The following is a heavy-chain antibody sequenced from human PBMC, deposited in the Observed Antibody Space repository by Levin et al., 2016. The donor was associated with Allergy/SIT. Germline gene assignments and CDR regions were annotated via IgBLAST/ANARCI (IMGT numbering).Heavy chain of an antibody. CDR3: ARTSREQWLVDYYYGMDV. CDR2: IIPILGIA. Sequence: WVRQAPGQGLEWMGRIIPILGIANYAQKFQGRVTITADKSTSTAYMELSSLRSEDTAVYYCARTSREQWLVDYYYGMDVWGQGTTVTVSS. D-gene: IGHD6-19*01. J-gene: IGHJ6*02. V-gene: IGHV1-69*02.